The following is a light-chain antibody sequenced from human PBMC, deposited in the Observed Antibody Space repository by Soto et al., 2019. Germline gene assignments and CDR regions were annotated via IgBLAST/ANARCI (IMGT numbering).Light chain of an antibody. CDR1: QSVSSGY. V-gene: IGKV3-20*01. CDR2: GVS. J-gene: IGKJ1*01. Sequence: EIVLTQSPGTLSLSPRERATLSCSASQSVSSGYLAWYQHKPGKAPRLLIYGVSSSAPGIPNRFSGSGSGTDFTLNISTLKPEDFAVYYCQQYAASPRTCGQGTQV. CDR3: QQYAASPRT.